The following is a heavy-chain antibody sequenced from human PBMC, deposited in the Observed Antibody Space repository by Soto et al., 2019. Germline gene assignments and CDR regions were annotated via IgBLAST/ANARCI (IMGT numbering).Heavy chain of an antibody. CDR3: ARGSIVVVPAAIFPFDY. V-gene: IGHV5-51*01. CDR1: GYSFTSYW. D-gene: IGHD2-2*01. J-gene: IGHJ4*02. Sequence: GESLKISCKGSGYSFTSYWMGWVRQMPGKGLEWMGIIYPGDSDTRYSPSFQGQVTISADKSISTAYLQWSSLKASDTAMYYCARGSIVVVPAAIFPFDYWGQGTLVTVSS. CDR2: IYPGDSDT.